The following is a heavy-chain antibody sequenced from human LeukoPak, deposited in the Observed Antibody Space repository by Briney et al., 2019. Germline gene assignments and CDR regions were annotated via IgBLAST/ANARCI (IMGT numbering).Heavy chain of an antibody. CDR3: AREATVVTRGFVY. Sequence: SETLSLTCAVYGGSSSGYYWSWIRQPPGKGLEWIGEINHSGSTNYNPSLKSRVTISVDTSKNQFSLKLSSVTAADTAVYYCAREATVVTRGFVYWGQGTLVTVSS. V-gene: IGHV4-34*01. D-gene: IGHD4-17*01. J-gene: IGHJ4*02. CDR2: INHSGST. CDR1: GGSSSGYY.